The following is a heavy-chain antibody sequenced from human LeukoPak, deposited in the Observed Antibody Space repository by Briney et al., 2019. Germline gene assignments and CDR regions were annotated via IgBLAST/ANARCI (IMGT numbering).Heavy chain of an antibody. CDR3: ARDRPPQYYYDSSGYYPDY. CDR2: INPSGGST. CDR1: GYTFTSYY. D-gene: IGHD3-22*01. Sequence: ASVKVSCKASGYTFTSYYMHWVRQAPGQGLEWMGIINPSGGSTSYAQKLQGRVTMTTDTSTSTAYMELRSLRSDDTAVYYCARDRPPQYYYDSSGYYPDYWGQGTLVTVSS. J-gene: IGHJ4*02. V-gene: IGHV1-46*01.